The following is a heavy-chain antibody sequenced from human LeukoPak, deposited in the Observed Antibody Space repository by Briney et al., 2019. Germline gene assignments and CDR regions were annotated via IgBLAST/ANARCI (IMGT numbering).Heavy chain of an antibody. CDR1: GFTFSSYE. Sequence: GGSLRLSCAASGFTFSSYEMNWVRQAPGKGLEWVSYISSSGSTIYYADSVKGRFTISRDNAKNSLYLQMNSLRAEDTAVYYCARDRRSYYSYNWFDPWGQGTLVTVSS. V-gene: IGHV3-48*03. D-gene: IGHD3-10*01. J-gene: IGHJ5*02. CDR2: ISSSGSTI. CDR3: ARDRRSYYSYNWFDP.